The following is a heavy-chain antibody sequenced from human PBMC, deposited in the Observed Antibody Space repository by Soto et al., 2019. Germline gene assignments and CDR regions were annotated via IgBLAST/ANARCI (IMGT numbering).Heavy chain of an antibody. CDR2: INHSGST. CDR1: GGSFSGYY. V-gene: IGHV4-34*01. Sequence: SETLSLTCAVYGGSFSGYYWSWIRQPPGKGLEWIGEINHSGSTNYNPSLKSRVTISVDTSKDQFPLKLSSVTAADTAVYYCARVPYYYGSRTAFDIWGQGTMVTVSS. D-gene: IGHD3-10*01. J-gene: IGHJ3*02. CDR3: ARVPYYYGSRTAFDI.